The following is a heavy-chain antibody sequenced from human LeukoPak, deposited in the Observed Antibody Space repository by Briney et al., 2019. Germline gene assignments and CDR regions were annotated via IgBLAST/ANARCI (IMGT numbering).Heavy chain of an antibody. CDR3: AKVNNFWSGPLGY. D-gene: IGHD3-3*01. CDR1: GFTFSSYA. V-gene: IGHV3-23*01. J-gene: IGHJ4*02. CDR2: ISGSGGST. Sequence: GGPLRLSCAASGFTFSSYAMGWVRQAPGKGLEWVSAISGSGGSTYYADSVKGRFTISRDNSKNTLYLQMNSLRAEDTAVYYCAKVNNFWSGPLGYWGQGTLVTVSS.